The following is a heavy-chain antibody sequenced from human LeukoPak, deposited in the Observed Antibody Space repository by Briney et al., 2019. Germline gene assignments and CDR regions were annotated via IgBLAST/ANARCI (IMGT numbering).Heavy chain of an antibody. D-gene: IGHD2-2*01. CDR2: ISSNGGST. Sequence: AGGSLRLSCAASGFTFSSYAMHWVRQAPGKGLEYVSAISSNGGSTYYANSVKGRFTISRDNSKNTLYLQMGSLRAEDMAVYYCARQTRIVVVPAALDYWGQGTLVTVSS. CDR3: ARQTRIVVVPAALDY. J-gene: IGHJ4*02. V-gene: IGHV3-64*01. CDR1: GFTFSSYA.